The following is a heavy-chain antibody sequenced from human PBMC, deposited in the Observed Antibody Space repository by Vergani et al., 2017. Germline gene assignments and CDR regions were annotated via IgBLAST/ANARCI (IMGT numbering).Heavy chain of an antibody. CDR2: IILIFGTA. D-gene: IGHD2-2*02. J-gene: IGHJ6*02. V-gene: IGHV1-69*12. CDR1: GGTFSSYA. Sequence: QVQLVQSGAEVKKPGSSVKVSCKASGGTFSSYAISWVRQAPGQGLEWMGGIILIFGTANYAQKFQGRVTITADESTSTAYMELSSLRSEDTAVYYCARAGYCSSTSCYTDYYYGMDVWGQGTTVTVSS. CDR3: ARAGYCSSTSCYTDYYYGMDV.